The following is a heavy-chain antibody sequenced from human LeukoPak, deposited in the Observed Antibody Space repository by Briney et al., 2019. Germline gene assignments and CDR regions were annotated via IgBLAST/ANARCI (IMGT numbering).Heavy chain of an antibody. D-gene: IGHD4-23*01. V-gene: IGHV3-7*01. J-gene: IGHJ4*02. CDR1: GFIFSSNW. Sequence: PGGSLRLSCAASGFIFSSNWMSWVRQAPGKGLEWVANIKHDGSEKYYLDSVKGRFTVSRDNAKNSLFLQVNSLRAEDTGVYYCASRLRWPNFDYWGQGTLVTVSS. CDR2: IKHDGSEK. CDR3: ASRLRWPNFDY.